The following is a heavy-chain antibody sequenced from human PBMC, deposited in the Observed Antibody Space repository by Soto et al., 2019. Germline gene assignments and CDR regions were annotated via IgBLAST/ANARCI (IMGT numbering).Heavy chain of an antibody. D-gene: IGHD3-10*01. CDR2: ILDTGTTV. J-gene: IGHJ5*02. Sequence: EFQVLESGGGWVQPGGSLRLSCAASGLSFSSTDMSWDRQAPGKGLEWVSTILDTGTTVFYADSVKGRFTVSRDNSHNTLSVQMNNLRADDTAVYYCVKNSGWFNTWGQGTLVAVSS. CDR3: VKNSGWFNT. V-gene: IGHV3-23*01. CDR1: GLSFSSTD.